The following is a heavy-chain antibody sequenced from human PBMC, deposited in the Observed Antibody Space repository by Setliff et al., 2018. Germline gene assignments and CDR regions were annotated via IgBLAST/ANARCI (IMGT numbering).Heavy chain of an antibody. J-gene: IGHJ4*02. D-gene: IGHD5-18*01. CDR2: IYSSGST. CDR1: GRSVSRDSDF. Sequence: PSETLSLTCTVSGRSVSRDSDFWNWIRRSAGNKLEWIGHIYSSGSTEYNPSLKSRVTMSIDAFKNQLSLKLSSVTAADSAIYYCARQVDTPMAPIDYWGQGTLVTVSS. CDR3: ARQVDTPMAPIDY. V-gene: IGHV4-61*09.